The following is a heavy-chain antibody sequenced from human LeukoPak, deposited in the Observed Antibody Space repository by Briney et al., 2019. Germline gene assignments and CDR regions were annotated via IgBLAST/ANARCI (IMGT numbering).Heavy chain of an antibody. CDR1: SDSISSSNW. CDR2: IYHSGST. V-gene: IGHV4-4*02. CDR3: ARVRRYFDL. J-gene: IGHJ2*01. Sequence: KASETLSLTCAVSSDSISSSNWWSWVRQPPGKGLEWIGEIYHSGSTNYSPSLKNRAAISVNKSKNQFSLRLSSVTAADTAVYYCARVRRYFDLWGRGTLVTVSS.